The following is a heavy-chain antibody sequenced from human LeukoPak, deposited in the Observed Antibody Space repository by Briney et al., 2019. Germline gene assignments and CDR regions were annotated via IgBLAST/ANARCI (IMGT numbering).Heavy chain of an antibody. J-gene: IGHJ1*01. CDR3: ATSVAEPEPAEYFQH. D-gene: IGHD1-14*01. CDR2: IYPGDSDT. Sequence: GESLKISCKGSGYSFTSYWIGWVRQMPGKGLEWMGIIYPGDSDTRYSPSFQGQVTISADKSISTAYLQWSSLKASDTAMYYCATSVAEPEPAEYFQHWGQGTLVTVSS. V-gene: IGHV5-51*01. CDR1: GYSFTSYW.